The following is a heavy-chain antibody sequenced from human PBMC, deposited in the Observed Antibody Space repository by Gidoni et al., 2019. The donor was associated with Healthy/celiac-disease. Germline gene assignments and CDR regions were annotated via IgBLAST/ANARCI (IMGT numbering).Heavy chain of an antibody. CDR1: GFTFRDYY. Sequence: QVQIMESGGGLVKPGGSLRLSWAASGFTFRDYYMGWIRQAPGKGLGWVSYISSSGSTRYYADSVKGRFTISRDNAKNSLYLQMNSLRAEDTAVYYCARCGSSTSCYVFDYWGQGTLVTVSS. CDR3: ARCGSSTSCYVFDY. D-gene: IGHD2-2*01. CDR2: ISSSGSTR. J-gene: IGHJ4*02. V-gene: IGHV3-11*01.